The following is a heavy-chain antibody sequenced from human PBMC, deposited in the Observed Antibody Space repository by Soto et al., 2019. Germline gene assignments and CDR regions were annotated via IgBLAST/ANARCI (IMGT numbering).Heavy chain of an antibody. CDR2: VNPNSGGT. V-gene: IGHV1-2*02. CDR3: ARFQSSVAGTLADY. D-gene: IGHD6-19*01. Sequence: GASVKVSCKASGYTFTDYYMHWVRQAPGQGLEWMGWVNPNSGGTNYAQSFQGRVTMTRDTSISTAYMEVHRLRSDDTAVYYCARFQSSVAGTLADYWGQGTLVTVSS. CDR1: GYTFTDYY. J-gene: IGHJ4*02.